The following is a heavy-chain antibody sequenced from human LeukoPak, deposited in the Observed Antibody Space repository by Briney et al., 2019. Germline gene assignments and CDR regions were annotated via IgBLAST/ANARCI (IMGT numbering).Heavy chain of an antibody. D-gene: IGHD5-18*01. CDR1: GYSFTSYW. CDR3: ARRIGYSGWFDP. Sequence: GKSLKISCNGSGYSFTSYWISWVRQMPGKGLEWMGRIDPSDSYTNYSPSFQGHVTISADKSISTAYLQWSSLKASDTAMYYCARRIGYSGWFDPWGQGTLVTVSS. V-gene: IGHV5-10-1*01. J-gene: IGHJ5*02. CDR2: IDPSDSYT.